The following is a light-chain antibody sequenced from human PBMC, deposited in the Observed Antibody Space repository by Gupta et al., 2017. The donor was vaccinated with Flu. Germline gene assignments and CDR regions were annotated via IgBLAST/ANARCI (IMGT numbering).Light chain of an antibody. V-gene: IGKV3-20*01. J-gene: IGKJ1*01. CDR3: QQDGRSPQA. CDR2: GTS. Sequence: EIALTPSPVTLSLSPGERATLSCRASQSVSSSYLAWYQQKPGQAPRLLIYGTSNRATGIPDRFSGSGSGTDFTLTISRLEPEDFAVYYCQQDGRSPQAFGQGTKVEIK. CDR1: QSVSSSY.